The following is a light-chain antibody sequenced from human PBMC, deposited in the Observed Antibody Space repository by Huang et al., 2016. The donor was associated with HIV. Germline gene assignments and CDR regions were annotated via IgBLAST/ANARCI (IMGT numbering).Light chain of an antibody. CDR1: QSVSSN. CDR3: QQYNNWPWT. V-gene: IGKV3-15*01. Sequence: EIVMTQSPATLSVSPGERATLSCRASQSVSSNLAWYQQSTGQAPRLLLYGAATRATGIPARFSGSGSGTEFTLTISSLQSEDFAVYYCQQYNNWPWTFGQGTKVEI. CDR2: GAA. J-gene: IGKJ1*01.